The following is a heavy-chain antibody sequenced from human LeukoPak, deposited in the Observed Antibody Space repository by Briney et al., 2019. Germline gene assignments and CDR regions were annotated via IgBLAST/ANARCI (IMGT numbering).Heavy chain of an antibody. Sequence: ASVKVSRKASGYTFTGYYMHWLRQAPEQGLEWMGRINPNSGVANFAQKFQGRVTMTRDTSISTVYMELVRLRSDDTAMYYCARDRGIDFGNYYGWFDPWGQGTLVIVSS. D-gene: IGHD1-26*01. CDR2: INPNSGVA. CDR3: ARDRGIDFGNYYGWFDP. V-gene: IGHV1-2*02. J-gene: IGHJ5*02. CDR1: GYTFTGYY.